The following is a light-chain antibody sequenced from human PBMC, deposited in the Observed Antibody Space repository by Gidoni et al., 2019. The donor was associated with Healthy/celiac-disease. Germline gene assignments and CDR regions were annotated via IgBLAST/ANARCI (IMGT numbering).Light chain of an antibody. CDR1: QSVSSY. CDR2: DAS. V-gene: IGKV3-11*01. CDR3: QQRSNWPPWT. Sequence: EIVLTQYPATLSLSPGERATLSCRASQSVSSYLAWYQQKPGQAPRLLIYDASNRATGIPARFSGSGSGTDFTLTISSPEPEDFAVYYCQQRSNWPPWTFGQGTKVEIK. J-gene: IGKJ1*01.